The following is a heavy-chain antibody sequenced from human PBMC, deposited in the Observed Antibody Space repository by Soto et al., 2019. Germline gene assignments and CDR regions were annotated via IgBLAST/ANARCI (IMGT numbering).Heavy chain of an antibody. CDR2: INHSGST. CDR3: ARSPSLYYDSSGYQSYYFDY. J-gene: IGHJ4*02. Sequence: PSETLSLTCAVYGGSFSGYYWSWIRQPPGKGLEWIGEINHSGSTNYNPSLKSRVTISVDTSKNQFSLRLSSVTAADTAVYYCARSPSLYYDSSGYQSYYFDYWGQGTLVTVSS. CDR1: GGSFSGYY. D-gene: IGHD3-22*01. V-gene: IGHV4-34*01.